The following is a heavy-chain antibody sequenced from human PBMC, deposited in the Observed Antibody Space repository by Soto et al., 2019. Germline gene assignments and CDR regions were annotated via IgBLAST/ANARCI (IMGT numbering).Heavy chain of an antibody. D-gene: IGHD4-17*01. CDR3: ARVKDADYRNWFDP. CDR2: INPKSGDT. Sequence: SVKGSCKASGYTFSDYYMHWVRQAPGQGLEWMGWINPKSGDTSYAQKFQGWVTMTRDTSISTGYMELSRLRSDDTAVYYCARVKDADYRNWFDPWGQGTLVTVYS. CDR1: GYTFSDYY. J-gene: IGHJ5*02. V-gene: IGHV1-2*04.